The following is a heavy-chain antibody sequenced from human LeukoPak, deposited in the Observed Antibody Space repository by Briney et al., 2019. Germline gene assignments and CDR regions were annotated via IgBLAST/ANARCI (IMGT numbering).Heavy chain of an antibody. CDR1: GYTFTGYY. D-gene: IGHD3-3*01. J-gene: IGHJ3*02. V-gene: IGHV1-2*02. CDR2: INPNSGGT. Sequence: ASVKVSCKASGYTFTGYYMHWVRQAPGQGLEWMGWINPNSGGTNYAQKFQGRVTMTRDTSISTAYMELSRLRSDDTAVYYCARKAYTIFGVVAFDIWGQGTVVTVSS. CDR3: ARKAYTIFGVVAFDI.